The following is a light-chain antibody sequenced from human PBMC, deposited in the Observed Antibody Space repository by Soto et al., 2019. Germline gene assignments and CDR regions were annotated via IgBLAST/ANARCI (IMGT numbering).Light chain of an antibody. CDR2: GAS. J-gene: IGKJ4*01. Sequence: PGEKVTLSCRASQSVSSSFLTSYQRKPGQAPRLLIYGASTRATGIPARFSGSGSGTEFTLTISSLQSEDFAVYYCQQYNNWPSLTFGGGTKVDIK. V-gene: IGKV3D-15*01. CDR1: QSVSSS. CDR3: QQYNNWPSLT.